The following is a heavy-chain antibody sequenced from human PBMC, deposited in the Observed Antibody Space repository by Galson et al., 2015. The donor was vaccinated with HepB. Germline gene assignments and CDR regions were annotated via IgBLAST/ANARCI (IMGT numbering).Heavy chain of an antibody. CDR2: ISWNSGYI. Sequence: EWVSGISWNSGYIGYADSVKGRFTISRDNAKNSLDLQMNSLRAEDTALYYCAKVASSWHSGAFDIWGQGTEVTVSS. D-gene: IGHD6-13*01. CDR3: AKVASSWHSGAFDI. J-gene: IGHJ3*02. V-gene: IGHV3-9*01.